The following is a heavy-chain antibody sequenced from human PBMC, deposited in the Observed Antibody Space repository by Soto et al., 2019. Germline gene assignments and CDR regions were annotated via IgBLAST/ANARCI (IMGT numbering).Heavy chain of an antibody. J-gene: IGHJ3*02. D-gene: IGHD6-19*01. CDR3: ARTRGSSGWYLRNAFDI. Sequence: ESGGGLVKPGGSLRLSCAASGFTFSSYSMNWVRQAPGKGLEWVSSISSSSSYIYYADSVKGRFTISRDNAKNSLYLQMNSLRAEDTAVYYCARTRGSSGWYLRNAFDIWGQGTMVTVSS. CDR1: GFTFSSYS. CDR2: ISSSSSYI. V-gene: IGHV3-21*01.